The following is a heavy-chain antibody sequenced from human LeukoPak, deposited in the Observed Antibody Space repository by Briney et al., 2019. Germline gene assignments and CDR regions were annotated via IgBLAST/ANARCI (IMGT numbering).Heavy chain of an antibody. Sequence: ASVKVSCRASGYTFTSHDIIWVRQATGQGLEWMGWINSNNGDTTYAQSFQDRVTITRDTSISTAYMELTSLRSDDTAVYDCARSHEGFRYWGQGTLVTVSS. CDR2: INSNNGDT. J-gene: IGHJ4*02. CDR1: GYTFTSHD. CDR3: ARSHEGFRY. V-gene: IGHV1-8*03.